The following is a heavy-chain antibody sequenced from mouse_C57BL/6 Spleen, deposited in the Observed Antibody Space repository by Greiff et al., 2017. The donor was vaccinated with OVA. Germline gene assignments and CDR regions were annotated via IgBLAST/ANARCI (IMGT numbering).Heavy chain of an antibody. CDR1: GFNIKDYY. J-gene: IGHJ4*01. Sequence: EVQLLESGAELVKPGASVKLSCTASGFNIKDYYMHWVKQRTEQGLAWIGRIDPEDGETKYAPKFQGKATITADTSSNTAYLQLSSLTSEDTAVYYCAREAGTHYAMDYWGQGASVTVSS. CDR3: AREAGTHYAMDY. CDR2: IDPEDGET. D-gene: IGHD4-1*01. V-gene: IGHV14-2*01.